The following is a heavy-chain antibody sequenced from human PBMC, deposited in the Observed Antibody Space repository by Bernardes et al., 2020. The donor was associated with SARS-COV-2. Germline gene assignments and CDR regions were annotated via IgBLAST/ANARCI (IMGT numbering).Heavy chain of an antibody. Sequence: ASVKVSCKASGYTFTSYGISWVRQAPGQGLEWMGWISAYNGNTNYAQKLQGRVTMTTDTSTSTAYMELRSLRSDDTAVYYCARDFLNCLWCMLPEGPFDYWGQGTLVTVSS. CDR3: ARDFLNCLWCMLPEGPFDY. CDR2: ISAYNGNT. V-gene: IGHV1-18*01. J-gene: IGHJ4*02. CDR1: GYTFTSYG. D-gene: IGHD2-8*02.